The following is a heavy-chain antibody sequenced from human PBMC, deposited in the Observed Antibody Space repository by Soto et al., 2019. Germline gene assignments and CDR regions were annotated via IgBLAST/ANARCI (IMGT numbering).Heavy chain of an antibody. Sequence: QVQLVQSGAEVKKPGSSVKVSCKASGGTFSNYTISWVRQAPGQGLEWMGRIIPILNIANYAQKFQGSVTITADKSTTPAYMELSSLRSEDTAVYYCARVSEMGTVTEGFYYYMDVWGKGTTVTVSS. J-gene: IGHJ6*03. V-gene: IGHV1-69*02. CDR1: GGTFSNYT. CDR2: IIPILNIA. CDR3: ARVSEMGTVTEGFYYYMDV. D-gene: IGHD4-17*01.